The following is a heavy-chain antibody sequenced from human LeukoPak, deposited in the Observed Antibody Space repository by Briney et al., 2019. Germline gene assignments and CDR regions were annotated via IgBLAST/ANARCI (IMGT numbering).Heavy chain of an antibody. Sequence: SETLSLTCTVSGGSISSSTYHWGWVRQPPGKGLEWIGSTFFSGSTYYNPSLKSRVTISIDTSKNQFSLRLSSVTAADTAVYYCARHGIDVLLKDYYFDYWGQGTRVTVSS. CDR2: TFFSGST. V-gene: IGHV4-39*01. CDR1: GGSISSSTYH. J-gene: IGHJ4*02. CDR3: ARHGIDVLLKDYYFDY. D-gene: IGHD3-16*01.